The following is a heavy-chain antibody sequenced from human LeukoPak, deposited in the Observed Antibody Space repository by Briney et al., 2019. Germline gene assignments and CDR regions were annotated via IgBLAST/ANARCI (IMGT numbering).Heavy chain of an antibody. CDR1: GGSMNNHY. D-gene: IGHD3-22*01. CDR2: ISYSGST. Sequence: SETLSLTCTVSGGSMNNHYWTWIRQPPGKRLEWIGCISYSGSTDYNPSLKSRVTISIDTSNNQFSLNLKSVTAADTAVYYCASRHYDSSGYARFDYWGQGTLVTVSS. CDR3: ASRHYDSSGYARFDY. V-gene: IGHV4-59*11. J-gene: IGHJ4*02.